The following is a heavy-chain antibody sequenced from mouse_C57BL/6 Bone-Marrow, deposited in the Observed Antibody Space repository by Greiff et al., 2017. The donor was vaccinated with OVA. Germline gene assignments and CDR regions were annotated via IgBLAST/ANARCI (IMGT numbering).Heavy chain of an antibody. Sequence: QVQLQQPGTELVKPGASVKLSCKASGYTFTSYWMHWVKQRPGQGLEWIGNINPSNGGTNYNEKFKSKATLTVDKPSSTAYMQLSSLTSEDSAVYYCARPLSYGSSYPSFDYWGQGTTLTVSS. CDR2: INPSNGGT. CDR3: ARPLSYGSSYPSFDY. CDR1: GYTFTSYW. D-gene: IGHD1-1*01. J-gene: IGHJ2*01. V-gene: IGHV1-53*01.